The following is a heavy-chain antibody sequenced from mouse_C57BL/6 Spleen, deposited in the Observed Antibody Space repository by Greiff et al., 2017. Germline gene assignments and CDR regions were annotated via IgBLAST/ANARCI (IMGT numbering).Heavy chain of an antibody. V-gene: IGHV1-52*01. CDR3: ARNYTMDY. CDR2: IDPSDRET. CDR1: GYTFTSYW. J-gene: IGHJ4*01. Sequence: QVQLQQPGAELVRPGSSVKLSCKASGYTFTSYWMHWVKQRPIQGLEWIGNIDPSDRETHYNQKFKDKSTLTVDKSSSTAYMQLSSLTSEDSAVXYCARNYTMDYWGQGTSVTVSS.